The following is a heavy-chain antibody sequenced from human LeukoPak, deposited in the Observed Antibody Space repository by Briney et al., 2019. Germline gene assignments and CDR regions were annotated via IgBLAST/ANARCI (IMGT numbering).Heavy chain of an antibody. J-gene: IGHJ4*02. D-gene: IGHD3-10*01. CDR1: GFTFSRHS. CDR2: ISSSSSYI. CDR3: ARRGVYGSGAFYLDY. V-gene: IGHV3-21*01. Sequence: PGGSLRLSCAASGFTFSRHSINWVRQAPRKGLEWVSSISSSSSYIYYAGSVKGRFTISRDNAKNSLYLQMNSLRAEDTAVYYCARRGVYGSGAFYLDYWGQGTLVTVSS.